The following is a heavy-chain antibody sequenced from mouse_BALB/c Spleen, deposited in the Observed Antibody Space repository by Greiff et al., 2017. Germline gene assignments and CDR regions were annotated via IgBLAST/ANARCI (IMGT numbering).Heavy chain of an antibody. Sequence: VQLKESGPGLVKPSQSLSLTCSVTGYSITSGYYWNWIRQFPGNKLEWMGYISYDGSNNYNPSLKNRISITRDTSKNQFFLKLNSVTTEDTATYYCARKVRDYAMDYWGQGTSVTVSS. J-gene: IGHJ4*01. CDR1: GYSITSGYY. V-gene: IGHV3-6*02. CDR3: ARKVRDYAMDY. CDR2: ISYDGSN. D-gene: IGHD2-14*01.